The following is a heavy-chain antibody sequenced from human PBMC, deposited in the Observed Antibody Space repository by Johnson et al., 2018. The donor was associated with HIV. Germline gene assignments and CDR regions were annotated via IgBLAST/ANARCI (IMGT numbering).Heavy chain of an antibody. Sequence: QVQLVESGGGVVQPGRSLRLSCAASGFTFSSYAMHWVRQAPGKGLEWVAVISYDGSRKYYADSVKVRFTIPRDNSKNTLYLQMNSLRAEETAGYYCAREGSYYDSSGYLPLDAFDIWGQGTMVTVSS. J-gene: IGHJ3*02. CDR3: AREGSYYDSSGYLPLDAFDI. D-gene: IGHD3-22*01. V-gene: IGHV3-30*03. CDR2: ISYDGSRK. CDR1: GFTFSSYA.